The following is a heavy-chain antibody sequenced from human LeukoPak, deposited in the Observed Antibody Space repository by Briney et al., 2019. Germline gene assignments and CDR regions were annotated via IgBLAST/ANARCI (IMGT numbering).Heavy chain of an antibody. CDR3: ARAGILWFGELSLDY. D-gene: IGHD3-10*01. CDR2: ISAYNGNT. V-gene: IGHV1-18*01. CDR1: GYTFTSYG. J-gene: IGHJ4*02. Sequence: GASVKVSCKASGYTFTSYGISWVRQAPGQGLEWMGWISAYNGNTNYAQKLQGRVTMTTDTSTSTAYMELRSLRSDDTAVYYCARAGILWFGELSLDYWGQGTLVTVSS.